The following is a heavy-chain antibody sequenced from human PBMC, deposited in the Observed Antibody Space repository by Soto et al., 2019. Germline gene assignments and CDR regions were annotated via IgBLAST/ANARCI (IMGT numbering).Heavy chain of an antibody. CDR1: GFTFSDAL. CDR2: IKSKTDGGTT. D-gene: IGHD1-26*01. Sequence: TGGSLRLSCAASGFTFSDALMSWVRQSPGKGLEWVGRIKSKTDGGTTDYAAPVKGRFTISRDDSKNTLYLQMNSLKTEDTAVYYCTTEARPGWELLAWFDPWGQGTLVTV. J-gene: IGHJ5*02. CDR3: TTEARPGWELLAWFDP. V-gene: IGHV3-15*01.